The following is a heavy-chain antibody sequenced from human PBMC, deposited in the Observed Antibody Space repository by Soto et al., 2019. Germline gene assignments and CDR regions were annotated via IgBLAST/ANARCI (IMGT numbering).Heavy chain of an antibody. CDR2: ISSSSSTI. V-gene: IGHV3-48*02. J-gene: IGHJ4*02. CDR1: GFTFNSYS. Sequence: EVQLVESGGGLVQPGGSLRLSCAASGFTFNSYSMNWVRQAPGKGLEWLAYISSSSSTIYYADSVKGRFTISRDNAKNSLYLQMNRLRDEDTAVYYCARGGITIITLPVVWGQGTLVTVAS. CDR3: ARGGITIITLPVV. D-gene: IGHD3-22*01.